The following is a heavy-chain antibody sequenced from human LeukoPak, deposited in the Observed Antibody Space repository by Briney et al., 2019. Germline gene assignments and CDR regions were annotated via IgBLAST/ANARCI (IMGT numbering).Heavy chain of an antibody. CDR3: ARGLGADEYYDFWSGRSSAWFDP. V-gene: IGHV1-8*03. J-gene: IGHJ5*02. CDR1: GYTFTSYD. Sequence: ASVKVSCKASGYTFTSYDINWVRQATGQGLEWMGWMNPNSGNTGYAQKFQGRVTITRNTPISTVYMELSSLRSEDTAVYYCARGLGADEYYDFWSGRSSAWFDPWGQGTLVTVSS. CDR2: MNPNSGNT. D-gene: IGHD3-3*01.